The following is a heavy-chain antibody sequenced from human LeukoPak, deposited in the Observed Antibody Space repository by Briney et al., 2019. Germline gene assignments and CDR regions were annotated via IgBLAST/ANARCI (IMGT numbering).Heavy chain of an antibody. J-gene: IGHJ3*01. V-gene: IGHV3-30*02. CDR1: GFIFSNFG. CDR2: IRYDGSKK. Sequence: GSLRLSCAASGFIFSNFGMHWVRQAPGKGLEWVAFIRYDGSKKYYADSVKGRFTISRDNSRSTVDLQMNSLRVEDTGIYYCARDEIPSGTWGQGTMVIVSS. D-gene: IGHD6-25*01. CDR3: ARDEIPSGT.